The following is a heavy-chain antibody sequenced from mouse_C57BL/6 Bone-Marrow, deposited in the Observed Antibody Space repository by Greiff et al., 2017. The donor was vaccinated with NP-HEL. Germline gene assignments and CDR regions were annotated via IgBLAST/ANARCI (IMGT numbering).Heavy chain of an antibody. CDR2: ISYDGSN. V-gene: IGHV3-6*01. CDR1: GYSITSGYY. CDR3: ARGYGSSSYFDV. J-gene: IGHJ1*03. D-gene: IGHD1-1*01. Sequence: EVKLMESGPGLVKPSQSLSLTCSVTGYSITSGYYWNWIRQFPGNKLEWMGYISYDGSNNYNPSLKNRISITRDTSKNQFFLKLNSATTEDTATYYCARGYGSSSYFDVWGTGTTVTVSS.